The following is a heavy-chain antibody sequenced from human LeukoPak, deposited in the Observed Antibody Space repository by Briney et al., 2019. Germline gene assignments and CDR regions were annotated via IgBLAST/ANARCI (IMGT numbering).Heavy chain of an antibody. D-gene: IGHD2-15*01. Sequence: QPGGSLRLSCAASGFTFSSYWMSWVRQAPGKGLEWVANIKQDGSEKYYVDSVKGRFTISRDNAKNSLYLQMNSLRAEDTAVYYCARDLFPAVARGYPGKNWGQGTLVTVSS. CDR1: GFTFSSYW. V-gene: IGHV3-7*03. CDR2: IKQDGSEK. CDR3: ARDLFPAVARGYPGKN. J-gene: IGHJ4*02.